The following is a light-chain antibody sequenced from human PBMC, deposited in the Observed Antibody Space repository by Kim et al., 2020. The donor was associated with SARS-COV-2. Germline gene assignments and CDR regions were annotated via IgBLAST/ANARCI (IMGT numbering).Light chain of an antibody. V-gene: IGKV1-17*03. CDR3: LQHHAYPWT. CDR1: QDISNS. J-gene: IGKJ1*01. CDR2: GAS. Sequence: DIQMTQSPSAMSASVGDRVTITCRANQDISNSLAWFQQTPWSAPKRLIYGASTLQNGVPSRFGGSGSGTEFTLTISNMQPEDFATYFCLQHHAYPWTFGRGTKVDIK.